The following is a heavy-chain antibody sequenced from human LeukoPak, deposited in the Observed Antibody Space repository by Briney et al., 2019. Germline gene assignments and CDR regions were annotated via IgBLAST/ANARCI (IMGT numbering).Heavy chain of an antibody. V-gene: IGHV4-4*02. D-gene: IGHD6-19*01. J-gene: IGHJ4*02. Sequence: SETLSLTCTVSGSSVSSDYWWTWVRQPPGKGLEWIGEIYHSGSTNHNPSLKSRVTISLSKSANQFSLKVTSVTAADTAVYYCAKGGHSSGWPFDSWGQGTLVTVSS. CDR3: AKGGHSSGWPFDS. CDR1: GSSVSSDYW. CDR2: IYHSGST.